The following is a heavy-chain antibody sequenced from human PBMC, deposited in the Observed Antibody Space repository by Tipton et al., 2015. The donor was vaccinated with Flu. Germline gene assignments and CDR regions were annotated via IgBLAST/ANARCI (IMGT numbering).Heavy chain of an antibody. V-gene: IGHV3-7*01. J-gene: IGHJ4*02. CDR1: GFIFTDYW. Sequence: VQLVQSGGGLVQPGGSLRLSCAASGFIFTDYWMAWVRQTPGKGLEWVANINYDGTTIYYRDSVKGRFTISRDNAKNSLYLQTNNLRGEDTAVYYCTRRLVEDWGQGTQVTVSS. CDR3: TRRLVED. CDR2: INYDGTTI.